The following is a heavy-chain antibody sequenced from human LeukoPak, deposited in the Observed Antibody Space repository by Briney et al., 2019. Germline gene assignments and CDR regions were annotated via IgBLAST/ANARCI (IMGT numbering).Heavy chain of an antibody. CDR2: IYHSGST. D-gene: IGHD1-1*01. CDR3: ARGGRGTKRESWFDP. J-gene: IGHJ5*02. CDR1: GGSISSGGYS. Sequence: SETLSLTCAVSGGSISSGGYSWSWIRQPPGKGLEWIGYIYHSGSTYYNPSLKSRVTISVDRSKNQFSLKLSSVTAADTAVYYCARGGRGTKRESWFDPWGQGTLVTVSS. V-gene: IGHV4-30-2*01.